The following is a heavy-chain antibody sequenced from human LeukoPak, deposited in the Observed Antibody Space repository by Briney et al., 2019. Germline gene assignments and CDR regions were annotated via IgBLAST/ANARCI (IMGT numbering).Heavy chain of an antibody. Sequence: GGSLRLSCAASGFTFSSYARHWVRQAPGKGLELVAVISYDGSNKCYADSVKGRFTISGDNPKHTLYLQMNRLREEETAVYYCARSDSSGYWRAYYFDYWGQGTLVTVSS. CDR1: GFTFSSYA. V-gene: IGHV3-30-3*01. CDR2: ISYDGSNK. CDR3: ARSDSSGYWRAYYFDY. J-gene: IGHJ4*02. D-gene: IGHD3-22*01.